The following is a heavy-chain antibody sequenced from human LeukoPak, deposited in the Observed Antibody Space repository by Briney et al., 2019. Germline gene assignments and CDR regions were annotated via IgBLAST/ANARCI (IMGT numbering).Heavy chain of an antibody. Sequence: ASVKVSCKASGYTFTEYYINWVRQAPGQGLEWIGWINPNRGDTNYAQKFQDRVTMTRDTSISTAYIELTFLRSDDTAVFYCARGDYYGSPKVVAAWGQGTLVTVSS. V-gene: IGHV1-2*02. CDR2: INPNRGDT. D-gene: IGHD3-10*01. J-gene: IGHJ5*02. CDR3: ARGDYYGSPKVVAA. CDR1: GYTFTEYY.